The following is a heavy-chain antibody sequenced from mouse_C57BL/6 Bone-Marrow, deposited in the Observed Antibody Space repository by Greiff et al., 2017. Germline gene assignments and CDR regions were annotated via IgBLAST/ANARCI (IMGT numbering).Heavy chain of an antibody. D-gene: IGHD3-2*02. J-gene: IGHJ3*01. V-gene: IGHV1-55*01. Sequence: QVQLQQPGAELVKPGASVKMSCKASGYTFTSYWITWVKQRPGQGLEWIGDIYPGSGSTNYNEKFKSKATQTVDTSSSTAYMQLSSLTAEDSAVYYCARRGSGHGFAYWGQGTLVTVSA. CDR3: ARRGSGHGFAY. CDR1: GYTFTSYW. CDR2: IYPGSGST.